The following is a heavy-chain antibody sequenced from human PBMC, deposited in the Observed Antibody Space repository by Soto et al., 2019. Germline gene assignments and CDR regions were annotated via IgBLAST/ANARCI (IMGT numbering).Heavy chain of an antibody. J-gene: IGHJ4*02. CDR3: APERRCGY. CDR1: GFTFSSYW. D-gene: IGHD2-21*01. CDR2: IKQDGSET. V-gene: IGHV3-7*01. Sequence: GGSLRLSCAASGFTFSSYWMSWVRQAPGKGLEWVANIKQDGSETYYVDSVKGRFTISRDNAKKSLYLQMNSLRAEDTALYYCAPERRCGYWGQGTLVTVSS.